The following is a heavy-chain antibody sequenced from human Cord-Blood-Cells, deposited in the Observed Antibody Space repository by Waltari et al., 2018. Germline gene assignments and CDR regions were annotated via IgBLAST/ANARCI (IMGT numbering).Heavy chain of an antibody. D-gene: IGHD3-9*01. CDR3: ARGDDILTGWDAFDI. CDR1: GFTFSSSA. Sequence: QVQLVESGGGVVQPGRSLRPSCAASGFTFSSSAMHWVRQAPGKGLEWVAVISYDGSNKYYADSVKGRFTISRDNSKNTLYLQMNSLRAEDTAVYYCARGDDILTGWDAFDIWGQGTMVTVSS. J-gene: IGHJ3*02. CDR2: ISYDGSNK. V-gene: IGHV3-30-3*01.